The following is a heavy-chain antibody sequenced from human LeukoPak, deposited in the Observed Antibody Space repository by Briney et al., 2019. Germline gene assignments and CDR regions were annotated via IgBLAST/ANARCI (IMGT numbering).Heavy chain of an antibody. CDR1: GDSVSTNSAA. V-gene: IGHV6-1*01. D-gene: IGHD6-13*01. J-gene: IGHJ4*02. Sequence: SQTLSLTCAISGDSVSTNSAAWNWLRQSPSRGLEWLGSTYYRSKWYNDYTGCVKSQITINPDTSKNQFSLQLNSVTPKDTAVYYCARTPQGYSSSWYDYWGQGTLVTVSS. CDR3: ARTPQGYSSSWYDY. CDR2: TYYRSKWYN.